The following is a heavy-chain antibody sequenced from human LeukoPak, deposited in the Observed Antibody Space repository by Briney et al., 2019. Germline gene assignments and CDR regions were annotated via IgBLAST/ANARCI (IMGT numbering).Heavy chain of an antibody. Sequence: SETLSLTCTVSGASLSSSYWTWIRQPPGKRLEWIGYINYSGSTNYNPSLKSRVTISLDTSKNQFSLKLNSVTAADTAVYYCARVEGFLWGQGTLVTVSS. CDR1: GASLSSSY. D-gene: IGHD2/OR15-2a*01. V-gene: IGHV4-59*01. CDR3: ARVEGFL. J-gene: IGHJ4*02. CDR2: INYSGST.